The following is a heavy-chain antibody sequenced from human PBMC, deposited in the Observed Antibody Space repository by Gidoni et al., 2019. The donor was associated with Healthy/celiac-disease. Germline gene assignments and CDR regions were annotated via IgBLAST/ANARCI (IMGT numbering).Heavy chain of an antibody. CDR1: GFTFSSYA. CDR3: AKDRHGLGDAFDI. J-gene: IGHJ3*02. CDR2: ISGSGGST. V-gene: IGHV3-23*01. D-gene: IGHD3-10*01. Sequence: EVQLLESGGGLVQPGGSLRLSCAVSGFTFSSYAMSGVRQAPGKGMEWVSAISGSGGSTYYADSVKGRFTISRDNSKNTLYLQMNSLRAEDTAVYYCAKDRHGLGDAFDIWGQGTMVTVSS.